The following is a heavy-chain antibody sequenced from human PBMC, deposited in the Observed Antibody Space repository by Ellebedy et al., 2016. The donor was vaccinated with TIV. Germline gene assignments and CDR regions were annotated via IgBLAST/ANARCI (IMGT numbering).Heavy chain of an antibody. CDR1: GFTFSNAW. CDR2: IKSKTDGGTT. CDR3: TTDYRRGYSYGYGTFDY. V-gene: IGHV3-15*01. J-gene: IGHJ4*02. Sequence: GESLKISXAASGFTFSNAWMSWVRQAPGKGLEWVGRIKSKTDGGTTDYAAPVKGRFTISRDDSKNTLYLQMNSLKTEDTAVYYCTTDYRRGYSYGYGTFDYWGQGTLVTVSS. D-gene: IGHD5-18*01.